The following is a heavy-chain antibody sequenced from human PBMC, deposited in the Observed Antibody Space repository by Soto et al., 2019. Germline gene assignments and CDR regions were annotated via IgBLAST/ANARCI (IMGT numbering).Heavy chain of an antibody. Sequence: ASVKVPCKASGYTFTSYDINWVRQATGQGLEWMGWMNPNSGNTGYAQKFQGRVTMTRNTSISTAYMELSSLRSEDTAVYYCARGGGIAAAGRKNWFDPWGQGTLVTVSS. V-gene: IGHV1-8*01. CDR2: MNPNSGNT. CDR3: ARGGGIAAAGRKNWFDP. D-gene: IGHD6-13*01. J-gene: IGHJ5*02. CDR1: GYTFTSYD.